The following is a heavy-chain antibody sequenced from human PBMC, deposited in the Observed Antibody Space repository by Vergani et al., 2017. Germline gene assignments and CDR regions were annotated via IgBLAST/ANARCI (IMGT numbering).Heavy chain of an antibody. Sequence: QVQLVESGGGVVQPGRSLRLSCAASGFTFSSYGMHWVRQAPGKGLEWVAVIWYDGSNKYYADSVKGRFTISRDNSKNTLYLQMNSLRAEDTAVYYCARDSGLYYYYYYMDVWGKGP. V-gene: IGHV3-33*01. CDR1: GFTFSSYG. CDR3: ARDSGLYYYYYYMDV. D-gene: IGHD1-26*01. CDR2: IWYDGSNK. J-gene: IGHJ6*03.